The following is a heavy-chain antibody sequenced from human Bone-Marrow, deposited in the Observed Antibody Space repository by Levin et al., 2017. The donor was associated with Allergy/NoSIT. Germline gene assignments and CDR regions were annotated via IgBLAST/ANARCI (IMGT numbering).Heavy chain of an antibody. Sequence: ASVKVSCKASGYTFTSYGISWVRQAPGQGLEWMGWISAYNGNTNYAQKLQGRVTMTTDTSTSTAYMELRSLRSDDTAVYYCAREGDSSSWYDDYYDYYYMDVWGKGTTVTVSS. J-gene: IGHJ6*03. CDR2: ISAYNGNT. CDR1: GYTFTSYG. V-gene: IGHV1-18*01. D-gene: IGHD6-13*01. CDR3: AREGDSSSWYDDYYDYYYMDV.